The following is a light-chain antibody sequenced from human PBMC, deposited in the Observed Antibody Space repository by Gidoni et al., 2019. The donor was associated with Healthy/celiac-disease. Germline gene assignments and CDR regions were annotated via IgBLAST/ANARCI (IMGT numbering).Light chain of an antibody. CDR3: QQYGSSRVT. CDR1: QSVSSSY. CDR2: GAS. J-gene: IGKJ5*01. V-gene: IGKV3-20*01. Sequence: EIVLTQSPGTLSLSPGERATLSCRASQSVSSSYLAWYQQKPGQAPRLLIYGASSRATGIPDRFSGSGSGTDFTLTISRLEPEDFAVYYCQQYGSSRVTFXQXTRLXIK.